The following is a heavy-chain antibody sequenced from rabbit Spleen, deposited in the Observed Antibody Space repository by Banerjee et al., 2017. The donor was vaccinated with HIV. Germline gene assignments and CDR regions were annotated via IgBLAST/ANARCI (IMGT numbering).Heavy chain of an antibody. V-gene: IGHV1S40*01. Sequence: QSLEESGGDLVKPGASLSLTCTASGFSFSNSYFMSWVRQAPGKGLEWIACIYTSSGSTYYASWAKGRFTITKTSSTTVTLQLTSLTGADTATYFCARGYGGSSYRFNLWGPGTLVTVS. D-gene: IGHD8-1*01. CDR3: ARGYGGSSYRFNL. CDR2: IYTSSGST. CDR1: GFSFSNSYF. J-gene: IGHJ4*01.